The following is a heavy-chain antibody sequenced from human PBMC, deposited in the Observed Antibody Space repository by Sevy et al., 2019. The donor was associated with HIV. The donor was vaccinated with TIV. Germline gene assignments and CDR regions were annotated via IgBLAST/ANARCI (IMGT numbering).Heavy chain of an antibody. CDR2: FDPQCRER. V-gene: IGHV1-24*01. J-gene: IGHJ5*02. D-gene: IGHD2-15*01. Sequence: ASVKVSCKVSGYTLTKLSIHWVRQAPGKGLEWMGNFDPQCRERIYAQRFQGRLTMTEDTSPDTVFMEMSSLTSEDTAVSYCTAVGLRYWSASSTYQGDWFDPWGQGTLVTVSS. CDR1: GYTLTKLS. CDR3: TAVGLRYWSASSTYQGDWFDP.